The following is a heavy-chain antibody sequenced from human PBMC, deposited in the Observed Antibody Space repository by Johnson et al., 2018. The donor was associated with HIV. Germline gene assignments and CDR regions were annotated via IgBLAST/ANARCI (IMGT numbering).Heavy chain of an antibody. J-gene: IGHJ3*02. Sequence: VQLVESGGGLVQPGRSLRLSCAASGFTFDDYAMHWVRQAPGKGLVWVSRINIDGSVTTYADSVKGRFTISRDNAKNTLYLQMNSLRAEDTAVYYCARVSVVGGQAFDIWGRGTVVTVSS. V-gene: IGHV3-74*02. CDR3: ARVSVVGGQAFDI. CDR2: INIDGSVT. D-gene: IGHD1-26*01. CDR1: GFTFDDYA.